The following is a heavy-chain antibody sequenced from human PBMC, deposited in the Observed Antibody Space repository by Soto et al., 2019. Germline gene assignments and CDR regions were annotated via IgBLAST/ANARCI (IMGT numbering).Heavy chain of an antibody. D-gene: IGHD2-8*01. CDR3: ARAFWTNGGCYYFLDY. J-gene: IGHJ4*01. CDR2: IYYDGSNR. Sequence: SLRLSCAASGFTFGTYAMHWVRQAPGKGLEWVAVIYYDGSNRYYGDAVKGRFTISRDNSKSTLYLQMSSLRAEDTAVYYCARAFWTNGGCYYFLDYWGHGTLGTVSS. CDR1: GFTFGTYA. V-gene: IGHV3-33*01.